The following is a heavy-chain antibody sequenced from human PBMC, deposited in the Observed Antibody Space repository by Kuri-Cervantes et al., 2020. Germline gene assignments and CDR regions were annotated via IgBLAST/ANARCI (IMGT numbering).Heavy chain of an antibody. J-gene: IGHJ6*02. CDR1: GYSFTGYY. Sequence: SVKVSCNVSGYSFTGYYRHWVRQAPGQGLEWMGWINPNSGGKNYAQKVKGRVTMTRDTSISTAYMELSRLRSDDTAVYYCARDPTPGITLISLYYYYYGMDVWGQGTTVTVSS. CDR3: ARDPTPGITLISLYYYYYGMDV. V-gene: IGHV1-2*02. CDR2: INPNSGGK. D-gene: IGHD3-16*01.